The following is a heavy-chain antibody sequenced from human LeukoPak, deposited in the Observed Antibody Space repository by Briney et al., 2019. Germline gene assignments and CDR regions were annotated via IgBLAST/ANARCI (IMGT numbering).Heavy chain of an antibody. Sequence: SVKVSCKASGGTFSSYAISWVRQAPGQGLEWMGRIIPIFGTANYAQKFQGRVTITTDESTSTAYMELSSLRSEDTAVYYCARSKGYYDFWSGHHDAFDIWGQGTMVTVSS. CDR1: GGTFSSYA. J-gene: IGHJ3*02. CDR3: ARSKGYYDFWSGHHDAFDI. D-gene: IGHD3-3*01. CDR2: IIPIFGTA. V-gene: IGHV1-69*05.